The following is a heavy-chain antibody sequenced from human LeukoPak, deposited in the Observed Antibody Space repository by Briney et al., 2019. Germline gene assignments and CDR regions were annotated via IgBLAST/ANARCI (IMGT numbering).Heavy chain of an antibody. CDR3: ARALDYSNPFGFTYFDY. J-gene: IGHJ4*02. D-gene: IGHD4-11*01. CDR1: GGTFSSYA. V-gene: IGHV1-69*05. CDR2: IIPIFGTA. Sequence: ASVKVSCKASGGTFSSYAISWVRQAPGQGLEWMGGIIPIFGTANYAQKFQGRVTITTDESTSTAYMELSSLRSEDTAVYYCARALDYSNPFGFTYFDYWGQGTLVTVSS.